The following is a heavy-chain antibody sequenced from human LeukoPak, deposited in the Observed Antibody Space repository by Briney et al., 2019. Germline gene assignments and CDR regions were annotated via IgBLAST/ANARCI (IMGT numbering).Heavy chain of an antibody. J-gene: IGHJ5*02. CDR2: INHSGST. D-gene: IGHD3-3*01. CDR1: GGSFSGYY. CDR3: ARSSHYDFWSGYRYNWFDP. V-gene: IGHV4-34*01. Sequence: PSETLSLTCAVYGGSFSGYYWSWIRQPPGKGLEWIGEINHSGSTNYNPSLKSRVTISVDTSKNQFSLKLSSVTAADTAVYYCARSSHYDFWSGYRYNWFDPWGQGTLVTVSS.